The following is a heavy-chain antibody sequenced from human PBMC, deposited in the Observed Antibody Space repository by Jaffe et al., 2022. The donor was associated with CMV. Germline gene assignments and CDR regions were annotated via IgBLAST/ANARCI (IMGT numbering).Heavy chain of an antibody. V-gene: IGHV3-73*01. J-gene: IGHJ4*02. CDR3: RRGTSSDY. Sequence: EVQLVESGGGLVQPGGSLKLSCAASGFTFSGSAMHWVRQASGKGLEWVGRIRSRANNYATAYAASVKGRFTISRDDSKKTAYLQMDSLKTEDTAVYFCRRGTSSDYWGQGVLVTVSS. CDR1: GFTFSGSA. D-gene: IGHD3-16*01. CDR2: IRSRANNYAT.